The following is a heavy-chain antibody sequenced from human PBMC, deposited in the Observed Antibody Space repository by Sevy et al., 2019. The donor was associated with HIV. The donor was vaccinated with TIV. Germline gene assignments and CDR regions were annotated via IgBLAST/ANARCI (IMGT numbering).Heavy chain of an antibody. D-gene: IGHD6-13*01. CDR2: IHYSGST. CDR3: AGETEPGTIH. J-gene: IGHJ4*02. Sequence: WQTLSLTCTVSGSSINSGGYYWNWIRNHPGKRREWIGYIHYSGSTDYKTSLKSRITISRDTSRNQFSLKGTSLTAADTALYYCAGETEPGTIHWGQGALVTVSS. CDR1: GSSINSGGYY. V-gene: IGHV4-31*03.